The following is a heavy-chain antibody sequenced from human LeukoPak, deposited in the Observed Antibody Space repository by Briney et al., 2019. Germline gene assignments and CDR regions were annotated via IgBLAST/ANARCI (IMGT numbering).Heavy chain of an antibody. CDR3: ARDFSRGWPRNYFDY. Sequence: GGSLRLSCAASGFTFSSYSMTWVRQAPGKGLEWVSSISSSSSYIYYADSVKGRFTISRDNAKNSLYLQMNSPRAEDTAVYYCARDFSRGWPRNYFDYWGQGTLVTVSS. CDR2: ISSSSSYI. J-gene: IGHJ4*02. CDR1: GFTFSSYS. D-gene: IGHD6-19*01. V-gene: IGHV3-21*01.